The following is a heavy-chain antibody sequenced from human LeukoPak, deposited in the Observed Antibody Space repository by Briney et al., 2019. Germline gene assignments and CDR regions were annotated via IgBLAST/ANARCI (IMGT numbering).Heavy chain of an antibody. Sequence: PGGSLRLSCAASGFTFSSYSMNWVRQAPGKGLEWVSSISSSSSYIYYADSVKGRFTISRDNAKNSLYLQMNSLRAEDTAVYYCARDGAPYSSSSGGMDVWGQGTTVTVSS. CDR3: ARDGAPYSSSSGGMDV. J-gene: IGHJ6*02. D-gene: IGHD6-6*01. CDR1: GFTFSSYS. CDR2: ISSSSSYI. V-gene: IGHV3-21*01.